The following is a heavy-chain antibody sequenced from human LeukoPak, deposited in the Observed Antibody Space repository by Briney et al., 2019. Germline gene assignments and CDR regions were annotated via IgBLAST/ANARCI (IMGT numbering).Heavy chain of an antibody. CDR1: GGTFSSYA. CDR2: IIPIFGTA. V-gene: IGHV1-69*13. D-gene: IGHD2-2*01. CDR3: AILVVPAAIGNYYGMDV. J-gene: IGHJ6*04. Sequence: GASVKVSCKASGGTFSSYAISWVRQAPGQGLEWMGGIIPIFGTANYAQKFQGRVTITADESTSTAYMELSSVRSEDTAVYYCAILVVPAAIGNYYGMDVWGKGTAVTVSS.